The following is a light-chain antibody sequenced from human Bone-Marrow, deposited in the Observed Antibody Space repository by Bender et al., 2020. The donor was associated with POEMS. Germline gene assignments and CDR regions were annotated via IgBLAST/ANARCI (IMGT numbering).Light chain of an antibody. CDR3: QSYDISLSASV. CDR1: SSNIETNY. CDR2: GNT. J-gene: IGLJ3*02. Sequence: QSVLTQPPSASGAPGQRVTISCSGSSSNIETNYVYWYQLLPGTAPKILIFGNTNRPSGVPDRFSGSKSGTSVSLAITGLQAEDEAAYFCQSYDISLSASVFGGGTKLTVL. V-gene: IGLV1-40*01.